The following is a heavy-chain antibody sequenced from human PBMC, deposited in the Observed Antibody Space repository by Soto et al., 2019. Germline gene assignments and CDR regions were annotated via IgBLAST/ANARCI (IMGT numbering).Heavy chain of an antibody. CDR1: GFTFGDYA. CDR3: TRDKYHPDWDRDAFDI. D-gene: IGHD3-9*01. CDR2: IRSKAYGGTT. Sequence: GGSLRLSCTASGFTFGDYAMSWVRQAPGKGLEWVGFIRSKAYGGTTEYAASVKGRFTISRDDSTSIAYLQMNSLKTEATAVYSCTRDKYHPDWDRDAFDIWGQGTMVTVSS. J-gene: IGHJ3*02. V-gene: IGHV3-49*04.